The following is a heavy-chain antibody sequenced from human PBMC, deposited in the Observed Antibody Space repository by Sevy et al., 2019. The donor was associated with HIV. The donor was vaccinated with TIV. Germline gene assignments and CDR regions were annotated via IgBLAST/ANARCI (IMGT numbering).Heavy chain of an antibody. CDR1: GFTFSTYS. Sequence: GGSLRLSCAASGFTFSTYSMNWVRQAPGKGLEWVSSISSRGGHIYYADSVKGGFTISRDNAKNSVYLQMNSRRAEDTAIYYGTRARGGVAESGDYWGQGTLVTVSS. CDR3: TRARGGVAESGDY. V-gene: IGHV3-21*06. CDR2: ISSRGGHI. J-gene: IGHJ4*02. D-gene: IGHD6-13*01.